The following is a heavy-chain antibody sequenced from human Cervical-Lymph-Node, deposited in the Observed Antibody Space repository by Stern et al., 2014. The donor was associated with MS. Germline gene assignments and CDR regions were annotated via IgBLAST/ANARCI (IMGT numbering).Heavy chain of an antibody. V-gene: IGHV4-31*11. D-gene: IGHD1-26*01. Sequence: VQLVESGPGLVKPSQTLSLTCAVSGASISTGGHYWSWIRQHTGKGLEWIGNIYDSGNTYSNPSLKSRLKISVDPSKNQFSLRLTSVNAADTAVYYCAGGNVGASYFDRWGQGTLVTVSS. J-gene: IGHJ4*02. CDR3: AGGNVGASYFDR. CDR1: GASISTGGHY. CDR2: IYDSGNT.